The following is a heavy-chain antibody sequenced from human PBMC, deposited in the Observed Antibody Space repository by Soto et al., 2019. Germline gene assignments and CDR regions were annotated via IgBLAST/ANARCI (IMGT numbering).Heavy chain of an antibody. CDR3: ARAGAASLTDIGATRGGYYYYYYGMDV. CDR1: GYTFTSYG. D-gene: IGHD5-12*01. Sequence: QVQLVQSGAEVKKPGASVKVSCKASGYTFTSYGISWVRQAPGQGLEWMGWISAYNGNTNYAQKLQGRVTMTTDTSNSTAYKRMMSLRSDDTAVYYLARAGAASLTDIGATRGGYYYYYYGMDVWGQGTTVTVSS. J-gene: IGHJ6*02. CDR2: ISAYNGNT. V-gene: IGHV1-18*01.